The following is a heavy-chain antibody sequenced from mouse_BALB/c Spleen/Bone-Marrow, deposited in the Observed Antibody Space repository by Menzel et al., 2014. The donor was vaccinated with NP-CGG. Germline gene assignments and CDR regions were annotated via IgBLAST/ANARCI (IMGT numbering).Heavy chain of an antibody. CDR2: ISGGGSYT. D-gene: IGHD2-4*01. V-gene: IGHV5-9-2*01. Sequence: EVKVVESGGGLVKSGGSLKLSCAVSGFTFSNYGMSWVRQTPEKRLEWVATISGGGSYTFYSDSVKGRFTISRDNAKNNLYLQLSSLRSEDTALYYCARHAYYDQTEVSFVYWGQGTLVTVSA. J-gene: IGHJ3*01. CDR3: ARHAYYDQTEVSFVY. CDR1: GFTFSNYG.